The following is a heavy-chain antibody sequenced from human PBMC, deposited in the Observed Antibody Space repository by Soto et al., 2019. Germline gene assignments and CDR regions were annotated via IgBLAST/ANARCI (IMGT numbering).Heavy chain of an antibody. V-gene: IGHV1-46*03. CDR1: GYTFTSYY. CDR2: INPSGGST. J-gene: IGHJ4*02. Sequence: GASVKVSCKASGYTFTSYYMHWVRQAPGQGLEWMGIINPSGGSTSYAQKFQGRVTMTRDTSTSTVYMELSSLRSEDTAVYYCARGLYSGYDFPLFDYWGQGTLVTVSS. D-gene: IGHD5-12*01. CDR3: ARGLYSGYDFPLFDY.